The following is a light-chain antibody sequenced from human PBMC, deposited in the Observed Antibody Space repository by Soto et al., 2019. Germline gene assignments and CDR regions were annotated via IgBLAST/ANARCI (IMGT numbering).Light chain of an antibody. V-gene: IGKV3-20*01. CDR1: QSVSSSY. CDR3: QHYGSSPLIT. CDR2: GAS. Sequence: EIVLTQSPGTLSLSPGERATLSCRASQSVSSSYLAWYQQQPRQAPRLLIYGASSRATGIPDRFSGSGSGTDFTLTISILEPEDFAVYYWQHYGSSPLITFGQGTRLEIK. J-gene: IGKJ5*01.